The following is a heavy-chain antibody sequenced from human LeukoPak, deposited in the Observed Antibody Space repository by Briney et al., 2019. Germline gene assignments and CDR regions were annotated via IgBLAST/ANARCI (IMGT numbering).Heavy chain of an antibody. D-gene: IGHD3-22*01. J-gene: IGHJ4*02. V-gene: IGHV3-21*01. CDR1: GFTFSSYS. CDR2: ISTSSSYI. CDR3: ARDRKYYDSGGYYPYY. Sequence: PGGSLRLSCAASGFTFSSYSMNWVRQAPGKGLEWVSSISTSSSYIYYADSVKGRFTISRDNAKHSLFLHMNSLRSEDTAVYYCARDRKYYDSGGYYPYYWGQGTLVTVST.